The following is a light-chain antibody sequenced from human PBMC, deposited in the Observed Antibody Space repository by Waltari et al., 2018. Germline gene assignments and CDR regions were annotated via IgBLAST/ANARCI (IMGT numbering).Light chain of an antibody. V-gene: IGKV3-20*01. CDR2: AAS. Sequence: EIVFTQSPGTLSLSPGERATLPCRARQSVSRALAWYQQKPGQAPRLLIYAASTRATGVPDRFSGSGSGTDFSLTISRLDPEDFAVYYCQHYVNLPVTFGQGTKVEI. CDR3: QHYVNLPVT. J-gene: IGKJ1*01. CDR1: QSVSRA.